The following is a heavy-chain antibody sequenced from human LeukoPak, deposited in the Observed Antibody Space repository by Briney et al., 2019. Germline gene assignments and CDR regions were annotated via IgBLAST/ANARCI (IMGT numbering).Heavy chain of an antibody. CDR3: AREDSSSGWLQTH. CDR1: GFTFSSYS. J-gene: IGHJ4*02. Sequence: PGGSLRLSCAASGFTFSSYSMNWVRQAPGKGLEWVSSISSSSSYISYADSVKGRFTISRDNAKNSLYLQMNSLRAEDTAVYYCAREDSSSGWLQTHWGQGTLVTVSS. V-gene: IGHV3-21*01. D-gene: IGHD5-24*01. CDR2: ISSSSSYI.